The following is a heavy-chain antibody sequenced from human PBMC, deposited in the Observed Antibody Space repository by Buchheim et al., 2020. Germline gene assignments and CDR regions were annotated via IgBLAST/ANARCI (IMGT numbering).Heavy chain of an antibody. CDR2: ISTRSTRI. V-gene: IGHV3-21*01. CDR1: GFTFSSYS. Sequence: EVQLVESGGGLVKPGGSLRLSCAASGFTFSSYSMNWVRQAPGKGLEWVSSISTRSTRIYYADSMRGRFTISSDNAKNSLYLQMNSLRAEDTAVYYCARDPGEEGYLQPLDYWGQGTL. D-gene: IGHD4-17*01. J-gene: IGHJ4*02. CDR3: ARDPGEEGYLQPLDY.